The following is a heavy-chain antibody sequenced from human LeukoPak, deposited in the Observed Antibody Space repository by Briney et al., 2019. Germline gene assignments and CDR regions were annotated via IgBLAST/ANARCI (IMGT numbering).Heavy chain of an antibody. J-gene: IGHJ5*02. Sequence: ASVKVSCKASGYTFTNYYIHWVRQAPGQGLEWMGIFNPTSVYTSNAQKFQGRVTMTRDTSTSTVYMELHSLRSDDTAVYYCARGQGVYCSTANCYPWFDPWGQGTLVTVSS. CDR2: FNPTSVYT. V-gene: IGHV1-46*01. CDR1: GYTFTNYY. D-gene: IGHD2-2*01. CDR3: ARGQGVYCSTANCYPWFDP.